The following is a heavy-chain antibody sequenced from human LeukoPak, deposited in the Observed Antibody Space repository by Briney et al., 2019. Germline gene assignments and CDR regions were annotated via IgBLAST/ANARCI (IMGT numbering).Heavy chain of an antibody. CDR3: ARIAVANYYYGMDV. D-gene: IGHD6-19*01. J-gene: IGHJ6*02. Sequence: ASVKVSCEASGYTFTSYDINWVRQATGQGLEWMGWISAYNGNTNYAQKLQGRVTMTTDTSTSTAYMELRSLRSDDTAVYYCARIAVANYYYGMDVWGQGTTVTVSS. CDR2: ISAYNGNT. V-gene: IGHV1-18*01. CDR1: GYTFTSYD.